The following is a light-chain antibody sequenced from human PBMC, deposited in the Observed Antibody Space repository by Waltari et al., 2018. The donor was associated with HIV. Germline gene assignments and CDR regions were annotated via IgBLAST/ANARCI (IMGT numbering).Light chain of an antibody. CDR1: DSNLGTNT. CDR2: TNS. CDR3: SSWKGSLFGVT. V-gene: IGLV1-44*01. Sequence: QSVLTQPPSASGTPGQTVTISCSGSDSNLGTNTVTWYQQFPGTAPKLLIYTNSQRPSGVPDRFSGSKSGTSASLAISGLQSEDEAVYYCSSWKGSLFGVTFGGGTKVTVL. J-gene: IGLJ2*01.